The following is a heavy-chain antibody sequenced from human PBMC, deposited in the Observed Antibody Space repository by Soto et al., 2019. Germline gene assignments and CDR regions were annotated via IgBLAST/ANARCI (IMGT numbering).Heavy chain of an antibody. CDR1: GGTFSSYA. Sequence: GASVKVTCKASGGTFSSYAISWVRQAPGQVLEWMGGIIPIFGTANYAQKFQGRVTITADESTSTAYMELSSLRSEDTAVYYCARARPTANYYDSSGYYFYGMDVWGQGTTVTVS. CDR3: ARARPTANYYDSSGYYFYGMDV. V-gene: IGHV1-69*13. J-gene: IGHJ6*02. D-gene: IGHD3-22*01. CDR2: IIPIFGTA.